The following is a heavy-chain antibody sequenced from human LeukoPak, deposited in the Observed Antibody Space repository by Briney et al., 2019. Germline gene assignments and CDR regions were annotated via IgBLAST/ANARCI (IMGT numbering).Heavy chain of an antibody. Sequence: SETLSLTCTVSGGSIGGYYWSWLRQPPGKGLEWIGHIYYTGSTNYNPSLRSRLTISLDTSTSQFSLRLSSVTAADTAVYYCARHKPTGSYPLELWGQGTLVTVSS. CDR1: GGSIGGYY. CDR2: IYYTGST. J-gene: IGHJ4*02. CDR3: ARHKPTGSYPLEL. D-gene: IGHD3-10*01. V-gene: IGHV4-59*08.